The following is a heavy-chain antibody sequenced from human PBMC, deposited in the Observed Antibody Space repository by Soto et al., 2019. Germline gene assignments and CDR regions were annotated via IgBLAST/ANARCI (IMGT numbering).Heavy chain of an antibody. V-gene: IGHV3-74*01. D-gene: IGHD6-13*01. Sequence: PGGSLSLSCEASGFIFTDFWIHWGRQVPGKGLVWVSRIDTSGSSTSYADSVKGRFTISRDNAKNTVSLQMNSLRAEDTGVYYCAKDSWYFDLWSQGSLVTVSS. J-gene: IGHJ4*02. CDR2: IDTSGSST. CDR3: AKDSWYFDL. CDR1: GFIFTDFW.